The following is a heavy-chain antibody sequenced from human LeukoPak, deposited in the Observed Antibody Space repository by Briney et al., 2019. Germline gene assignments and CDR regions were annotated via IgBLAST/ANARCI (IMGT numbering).Heavy chain of an antibody. V-gene: IGHV3-7*01. J-gene: IGHJ3*01. CDR3: ARVKIISSGAFDV. D-gene: IGHD3-22*01. CDR1: GLTFSIHW. Sequence: TGGSLRLSCAASGLTFSIHWMNWVRQAPGKGLECVANINQDGSDRYYVDSVKGRFTISRDNPKNTLYLQMNSLRVEDTAMYFCARVKIISSGAFDVWGQGTVVTVSS. CDR2: INQDGSDR.